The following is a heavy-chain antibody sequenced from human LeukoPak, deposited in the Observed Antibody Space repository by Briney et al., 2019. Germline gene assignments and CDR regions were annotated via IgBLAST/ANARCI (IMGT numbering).Heavy chain of an antibody. CDR3: ARRHGVVVTMLGAFDI. V-gene: IGHV5-51*01. J-gene: IGHJ3*02. Sequence: KRGESLKIPCKGSGYSFTSYWIGWVRQMPGKGLEWMGIIYPGDSDTRYSPSFPGQVTISADKSISTAYLQWSSLKASDTAMYYCARRHGVVVTMLGAFDIWGQGTMVTVSS. CDR1: GYSFTSYW. CDR2: IYPGDSDT. D-gene: IGHD3-22*01.